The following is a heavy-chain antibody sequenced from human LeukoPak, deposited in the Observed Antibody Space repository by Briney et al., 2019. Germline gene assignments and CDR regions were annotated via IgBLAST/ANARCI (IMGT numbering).Heavy chain of an antibody. V-gene: IGHV4-39*01. J-gene: IGHJ4*02. CDR2: IYYSGST. CDR3: ARRYGSGSYYGGEFDY. CDR1: GGSISSSSYY. D-gene: IGHD3-10*01. Sequence: SETLSLTCTVSGGSISSSSYYWGWIRQPPGKGLEWIGSIYYSGSTYYNPSLKNRVTISVDTSKNQFSLKLSSVTAADTAVYYCARRYGSGSYYGGEFDYWGQGTLVTVSS.